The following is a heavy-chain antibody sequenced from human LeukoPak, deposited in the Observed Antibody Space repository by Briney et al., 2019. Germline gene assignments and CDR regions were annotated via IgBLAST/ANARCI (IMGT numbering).Heavy chain of an antibody. CDR2: IYYSGSV. CDR1: GGSLTSYY. J-gene: IGHJ4*02. D-gene: IGHD3-16*01. V-gene: IGHV4-59*08. Sequence: SETLSLTCTVSGGSLTSYYWSWIRQPPGKGLQWIGYIYYSGSVNYNPSLRSRVTISVDTSKNQFSLNLSSVTAADTAVYYCARLGSYFDYWGQGTQVTVSS. CDR3: ARLGSYFDY.